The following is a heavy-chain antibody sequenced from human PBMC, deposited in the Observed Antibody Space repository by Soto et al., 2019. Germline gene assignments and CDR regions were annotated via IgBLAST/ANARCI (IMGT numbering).Heavy chain of an antibody. D-gene: IGHD6-19*01. CDR2: IYYSGST. V-gene: IGHV4-31*03. CDR1: GGSISSGGYY. CDR3: ARDRKPTTPTRKIAVAGISGWLDP. J-gene: IGHJ5*02. Sequence: PSETLSLTCTVSGGSISSGGYYWSWIRQHPGKGLEWIGYIYYSGSTYYNPSLKSRVTISVDTSKNQFSLKLSSVTAADTAVYYCARDRKPTTPTRKIAVAGISGWLDPWGQGTLVTVPS.